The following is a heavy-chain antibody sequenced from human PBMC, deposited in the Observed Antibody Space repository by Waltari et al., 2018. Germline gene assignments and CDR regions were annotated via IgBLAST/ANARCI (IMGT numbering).Heavy chain of an antibody. CDR3: ARGDSYNHPSVGY. CDR2: IYYSGST. J-gene: IGHJ4*02. Sequence: QVQLQQWGAGLLKPSETLSLTCAVYGGSISSYYWSWIRQPPGKGLEWIGYIYYSGSTNYNPSLKSRVTISVDTSKNQFSLKLSSVTAADTAVYYCARGDSYNHPSVGYWGQGTLVTVSS. D-gene: IGHD1-1*01. CDR1: GGSISSYY. V-gene: IGHV4-59*01.